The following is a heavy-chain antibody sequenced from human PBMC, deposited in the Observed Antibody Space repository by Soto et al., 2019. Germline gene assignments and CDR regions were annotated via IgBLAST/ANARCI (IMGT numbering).Heavy chain of an antibody. CDR1: GFTFSSYA. V-gene: IGHV3-23*01. CDR3: AKDQGGPGPYYYYGMDV. Sequence: VGSLRLSCAASGFTFSSYAMSWVRQAPGKGLEWVSAISGSGGSTYYADSVKGRFTISRDNSKNTLYLQMNSLRAEDTAVYYCAKDQGGPGPYYYYGMDVWGQGTTVTVSS. CDR2: ISGSGGST. D-gene: IGHD2-15*01. J-gene: IGHJ6*02.